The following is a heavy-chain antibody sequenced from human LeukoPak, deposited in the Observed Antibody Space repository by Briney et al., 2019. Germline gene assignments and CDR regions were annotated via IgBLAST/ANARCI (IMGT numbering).Heavy chain of an antibody. CDR2: ISSSSSYI. J-gene: IGHJ5*02. CDR3: ARDQRCSGGSCYNWFDP. CDR1: GFTFSSYS. Sequence: GGSLRLSCAASGFTFSSYSMNWVRQAPGKGLEWVLSISSSSSYIYYADSVKGRFTISRDNAKNSLYLQMNSLRAEDTAVYYCARDQRCSGGSCYNWFDPWGQGTLVTVSS. V-gene: IGHV3-21*01. D-gene: IGHD2-15*01.